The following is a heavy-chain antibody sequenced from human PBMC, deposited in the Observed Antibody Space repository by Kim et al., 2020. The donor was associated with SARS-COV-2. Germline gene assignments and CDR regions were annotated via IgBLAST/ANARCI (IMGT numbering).Heavy chain of an antibody. CDR3: ARDPDPSAPLPPGIAAASNWFDP. D-gene: IGHD6-13*01. J-gene: IGHJ5*02. Sequence: ASVKVSCKASGYTFTSYGISWVRQAPGQGLEWMGWISAYNGNTNYAQKLQGRVTMTTDTSTSTAYMELRSLRSDDTAVYYCARDPDPSAPLPPGIAAASNWFDPWGQGTLVTVSS. CDR2: ISAYNGNT. V-gene: IGHV1-18*01. CDR1: GYTFTSYG.